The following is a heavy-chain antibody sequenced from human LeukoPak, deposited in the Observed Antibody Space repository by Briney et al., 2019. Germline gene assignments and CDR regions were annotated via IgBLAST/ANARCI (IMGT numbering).Heavy chain of an antibody. CDR1: GYTFTGYY. J-gene: IGHJ6*03. D-gene: IGHD5-18*01. CDR3: ARGPRGYSYGYISYYYYMDV. CDR2: INPNSGGT. V-gene: IGHV1-2*02. Sequence: GASVKVSCKASGYTFTGYYMHWVRQAPGQGLEWMGWINPNSGGTNYAQKFQGRVTMTRDTSISTAYMELSRLRSDDTAVYYCARGPRGYSYGYISYYYYMDVWGKGTTVTVSS.